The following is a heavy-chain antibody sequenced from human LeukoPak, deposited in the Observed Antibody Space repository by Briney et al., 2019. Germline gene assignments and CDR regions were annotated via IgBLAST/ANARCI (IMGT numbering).Heavy chain of an antibody. Sequence: GGSLILSCAASGFTVSSNYMSWVRPAPGKGLEWVSVIYSGGSTYYADSVKGRFTISRDNSKNTLYLQMNSLRAEDTAVYYCARVVGAGWFDPWGQGTLVTVSS. CDR2: IYSGGST. CDR3: ARVVGAGWFDP. J-gene: IGHJ5*02. CDR1: GFTVSSNY. D-gene: IGHD1-26*01. V-gene: IGHV3-66*01.